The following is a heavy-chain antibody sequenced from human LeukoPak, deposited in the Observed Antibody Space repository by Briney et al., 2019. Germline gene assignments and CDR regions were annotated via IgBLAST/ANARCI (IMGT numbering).Heavy chain of an antibody. CDR3: ARVVGGAIDY. CDR1: GDSVSSNCAD. Sequence: SQTLSLTCAISGDSVSSNCADWIWIRQSPSRGFEWLGRTYNRSKKYNDYAVSVKSRITINPDTPKNQFSLQLNSVTPEDTAVYYRARVVGGAIDYWGQGTLVTVSS. D-gene: IGHD3-10*01. V-gene: IGHV6-1*01. J-gene: IGHJ4*02. CDR2: TYNRSKKYN.